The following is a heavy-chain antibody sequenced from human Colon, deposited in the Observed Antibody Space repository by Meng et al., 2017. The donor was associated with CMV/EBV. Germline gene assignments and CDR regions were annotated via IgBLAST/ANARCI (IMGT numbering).Heavy chain of an antibody. CDR1: GFTFTNYV. Sequence: GGSLRLSCVASGFTFTNYVMTWVRQSPGKGLEWVSVVSETGDTTFYADSVKGRFTISRDNSKNTLYLQMNGLRAEDTAVYYCAREGYFRGFENWGQGTLVTVSS. CDR2: VSETGDTT. CDR3: AREGYFRGFEN. V-gene: IGHV3-23*01. D-gene: IGHD1-1*01. J-gene: IGHJ1*01.